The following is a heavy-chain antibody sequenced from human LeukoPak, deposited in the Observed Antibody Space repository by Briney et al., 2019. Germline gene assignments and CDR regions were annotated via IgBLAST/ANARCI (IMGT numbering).Heavy chain of an antibody. Sequence: GGSLRLSCAASGFTFSSYGMTWVRQAPGKGLEWVSLIYSGGSTYYADSVKGRFTISRDNSKNTLYLQMNSLRAEDTAVYYCVAGNGWLGDYWGQGTLVTVSS. CDR1: GFTFSSYG. CDR3: VAGNGWLGDY. J-gene: IGHJ4*02. V-gene: IGHV3-66*01. D-gene: IGHD6-19*01. CDR2: IYSGGST.